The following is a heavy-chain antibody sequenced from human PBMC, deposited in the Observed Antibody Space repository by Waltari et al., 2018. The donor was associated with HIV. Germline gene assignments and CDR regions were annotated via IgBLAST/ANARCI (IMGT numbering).Heavy chain of an antibody. CDR1: GFTFSSYG. D-gene: IGHD3-10*01. V-gene: IGHV3-33*01. CDR3: ARRGVLTYYYTMDV. J-gene: IGHJ6*02. CDR2: IWYDGSNK. Sequence: QVQLVESGGGVVQPGRYLRLSCAASGFTFSSYGMHWVRQAPGKGLEWVAVIWYDGSNKYYADSVKGRFSISRDNSKNTLYLQMNSLRAEDTAVYFCARRGVLTYYYTMDVWGQGTTVTVSS.